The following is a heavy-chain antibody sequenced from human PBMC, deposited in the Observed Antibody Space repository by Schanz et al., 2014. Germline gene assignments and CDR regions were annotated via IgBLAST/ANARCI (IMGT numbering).Heavy chain of an antibody. V-gene: IGHV3-13*05. CDR1: GFTFSNYD. J-gene: IGHJ4*02. CDR3: ARGRRGDCRRTSCTYYFDY. CDR2: IGPASDP. Sequence: EVQLVESGGGLVQPGGSLRLSCAASGFTFSNYDMHWVRQAIGKGLEWVSGIGPASDPYYAGSVKGRFTISRENGKNSLDLQMNSLRAGDTAVYYCARGRRGDCRRTSCTYYFDYWGQGTLVTVSS. D-gene: IGHD2-2*01.